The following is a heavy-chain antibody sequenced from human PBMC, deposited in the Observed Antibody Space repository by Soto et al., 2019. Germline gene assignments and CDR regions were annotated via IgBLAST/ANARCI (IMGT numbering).Heavy chain of an antibody. CDR2: IGTAGDT. CDR1: GFTFSSYD. Sequence: PGGSLRLSCAGSGFTFSSYDMHWVRQATGKGLEWVSAIGTAGDTYYPGSVKGRFTISRENAKNSLYLQMNSLRAGDTAVYYCARGYDFWSGYYFDYWGQGTLVTVSS. V-gene: IGHV3-13*01. J-gene: IGHJ4*02. D-gene: IGHD3-3*01. CDR3: ARGYDFWSGYYFDY.